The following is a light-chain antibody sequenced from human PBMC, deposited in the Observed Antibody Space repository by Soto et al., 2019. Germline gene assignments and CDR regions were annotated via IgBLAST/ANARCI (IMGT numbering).Light chain of an antibody. CDR3: QQYNRWRT. J-gene: IGKJ1*01. CDR2: GAS. Sequence: EIVMTQSPATLSVSPGERATLSCRASQSVSINLAWYQQKPGQAPRLLIYGASTRATGIPARFSGSGSETEFTLTISSLQSEDFAIYYCQQYNRWRTFGQGTKVDI. V-gene: IGKV3-15*01. CDR1: QSVSIN.